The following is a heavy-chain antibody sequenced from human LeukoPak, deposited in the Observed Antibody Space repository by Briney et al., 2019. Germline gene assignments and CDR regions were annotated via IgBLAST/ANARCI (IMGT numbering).Heavy chain of an antibody. CDR1: GGSIGPYY. V-gene: IGHV4-59*08. D-gene: IGHD5-24*01. Sequence: PSETLSLTCTVSGGSIGPYYWSWIRQPPGKGLEWIGYVYYSGSTTYNPSLRSRVTVSVDTSKNQFSLKLSSVTAADTAVYYCARLIGGYNFGVDYWGQGTLVTVSS. CDR2: VYYSGST. J-gene: IGHJ4*02. CDR3: ARLIGGYNFGVDY.